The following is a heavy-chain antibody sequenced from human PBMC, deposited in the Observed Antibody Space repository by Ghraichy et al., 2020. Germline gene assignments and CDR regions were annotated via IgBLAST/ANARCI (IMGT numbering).Heavy chain of an antibody. Sequence: GESLRLSCAVSGFTFASHAMSWVRQAPGKGLEWVSGISDSGENTYYADSVKGRFTISRDNSKNTLFLQMHSLGVEDTAVYFCAKDGDSDYLWRSSGFNYFDSWGQGSQVTVSS. CDR3: AKDGDSDYLWRSSGFNYFDS. J-gene: IGHJ4*02. D-gene: IGHD3-16*01. V-gene: IGHV3-23*01. CDR2: ISDSGENT. CDR1: GFTFASHA.